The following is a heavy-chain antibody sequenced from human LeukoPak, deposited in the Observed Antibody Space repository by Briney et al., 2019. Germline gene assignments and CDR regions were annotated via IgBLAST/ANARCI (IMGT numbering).Heavy chain of an antibody. CDR1: GLTFRDYW. V-gene: IGHV3-74*01. Sequence: GGPLSFSCEASGLTFRDYWCPWVGKAPGKGLVWFYRIKSDGSSISYADSVKGRFTISRDNAKNTLYLQMNSLRAEDTAVYYCARGIVRGSGSTQGYWGQGTLVTVSS. D-gene: IGHD3-10*01. CDR2: IKSDGSSI. CDR3: ARGIVRGSGSTQGY. J-gene: IGHJ4*02.